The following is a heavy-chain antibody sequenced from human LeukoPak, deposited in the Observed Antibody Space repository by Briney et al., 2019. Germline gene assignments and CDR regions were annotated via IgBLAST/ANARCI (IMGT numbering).Heavy chain of an antibody. CDR1: GGSISSYY. D-gene: IGHD3-9*01. CDR3: ARGADILTGYYTWFDP. V-gene: IGHV4-59*01. Sequence: SETLSLTFTVSGGSISSYYWSWIRQPPGKGLVWIGYNYYSGSTNYNPSLKSRVTISVDPSKNQFSLKLSSVTAADTAVYYCARGADILTGYYTWFDPWGQGTLVTVSS. J-gene: IGHJ5*02. CDR2: NYYSGST.